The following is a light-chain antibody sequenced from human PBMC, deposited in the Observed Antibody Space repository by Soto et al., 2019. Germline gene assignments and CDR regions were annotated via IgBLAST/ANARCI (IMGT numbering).Light chain of an antibody. V-gene: IGKV3-20*01. J-gene: IGKJ1*01. CDR2: GAS. CDR3: HQYGSSPGS. CDR1: QSVTNNY. Sequence: EIVLTQSPGTLSSSPGGRATLSCRASQSVTNNYLAWYQQKRGQAPRLLIWGASIRAADLPARFSGGGSGTDFTLTISRLEAEDFAIYYCHQYGSSPGSFGQGTKVDIK.